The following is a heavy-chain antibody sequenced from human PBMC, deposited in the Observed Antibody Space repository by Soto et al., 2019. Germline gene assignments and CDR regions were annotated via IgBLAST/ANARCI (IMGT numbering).Heavy chain of an antibody. Sequence: ASVKVSCKVSGYTLSELAIHWVRQAPGKGCEWMGGFDPEGSDTIYAQKFQGRVTMTSDTSTETAYMELESLTSEDTAFYYCATMGFCGPGCYSFDYWGQGXLVTVSS. CDR1: GYTLSELA. V-gene: IGHV1-24*01. J-gene: IGHJ4*02. CDR2: FDPEGSDT. D-gene: IGHD2-21*02. CDR3: ATMGFCGPGCYSFDY.